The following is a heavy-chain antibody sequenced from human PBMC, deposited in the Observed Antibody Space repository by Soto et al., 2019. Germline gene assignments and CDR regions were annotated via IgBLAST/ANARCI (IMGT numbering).Heavy chain of an antibody. CDR1: GFTFSVYD. CDR2: ISGGGGRT. CDR3: ASTYFYDSSGFCPAGDAFDL. V-gene: IGHV3-23*01. D-gene: IGHD3-22*01. Sequence: EVQLLESGGGLVQPGGSLRVSCAASGFTFSVYDTSWVRQAPGKGLEWVSAISGGGGRTYYADSVKGRFAISRDNSKNTLFLQMNNLRAGDTAVYYCASTYFYDSSGFCPAGDAFDLWGQGTMVTVSS. J-gene: IGHJ3*01.